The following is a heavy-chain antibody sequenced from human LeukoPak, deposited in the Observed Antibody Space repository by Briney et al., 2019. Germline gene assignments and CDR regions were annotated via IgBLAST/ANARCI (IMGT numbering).Heavy chain of an antibody. CDR3: AKGAHSSGWPADWFDP. D-gene: IGHD6-19*01. CDR2: ISYDGTNK. V-gene: IGHV3-30*18. J-gene: IGHJ5*02. Sequence: GGSLRLSGAASRFTFCAYGMHWVRQTPGKGLEWGAFISYDGTNKYYADSVKGRFTISRDNSKNTLYLQMNSLTPEDSAVYYCAKGAHSSGWPADWFDPWGQGTLVTVSS. CDR1: RFTFCAYG.